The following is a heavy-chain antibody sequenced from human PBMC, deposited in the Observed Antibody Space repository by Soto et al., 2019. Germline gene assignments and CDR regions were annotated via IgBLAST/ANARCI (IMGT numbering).Heavy chain of an antibody. J-gene: IGHJ4*02. Sequence: DVQLLESGGGLVQPAGSLRLSCAASGFTFSSDAMGWFRQGPGKGLEWVAVVSIGGSTHYADSVRGRFTISRDNSKNTLSLQMNSLTAEDTAVYFCAKRRGAGGHFDYWGKGALVTVSS. V-gene: IGHV3-23*01. D-gene: IGHD2-15*01. CDR3: AKRRGAGGHFDY. CDR2: VSIGGST. CDR1: GFTFSSDA.